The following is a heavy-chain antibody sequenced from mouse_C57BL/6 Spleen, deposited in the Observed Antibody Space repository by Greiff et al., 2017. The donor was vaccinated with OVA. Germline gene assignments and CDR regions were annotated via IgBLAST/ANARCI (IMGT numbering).Heavy chain of an antibody. CDR1: GYSFTDYD. CDR3: AGDSSGNFDY. CDR2: INPNCGTT. J-gene: IGHJ2*01. Sequence: VQLKQSGPELVKPGASVKMSCKASGYSFTDYDMNWVKQSNGKSLEWIGVINPNCGTTCYNEKFKGQATLTVDQSSSTAYMQLNSLTSEDSAGXCCAGDSSGNFDYWGQGTTLTVSS. V-gene: IGHV1-39*01. D-gene: IGHD3-2*02.